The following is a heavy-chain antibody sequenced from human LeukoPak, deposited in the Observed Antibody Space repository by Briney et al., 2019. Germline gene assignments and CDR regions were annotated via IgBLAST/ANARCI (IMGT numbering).Heavy chain of an antibody. CDR3: ARDPNLYGSGSSTYNWFDP. CDR1: AYTFTSYG. D-gene: IGHD3-10*01. V-gene: IGHV1-18*01. Sequence: ASVKVSCKASAYTFTSYGISWVRQAPGQGLEGLGWISAYNGNTNYAQKLQGRVTMTTDTSTSTAYMELRSLRSDDTAVYYCARDPNLYGSGSSTYNWFDPWGQGTLVTVSS. CDR2: ISAYNGNT. J-gene: IGHJ5*02.